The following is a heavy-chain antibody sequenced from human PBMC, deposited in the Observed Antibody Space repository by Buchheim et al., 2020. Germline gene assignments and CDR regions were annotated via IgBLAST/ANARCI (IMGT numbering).Heavy chain of an antibody. CDR1: GFTFSSYA. CDR3: ARDAEVGVYYYYGMDV. D-gene: IGHD2-8*01. Sequence: QVQLVESGGGVVQPGRSLRLSCAASGFTFSSYAMHWVRQAPGKGLEWVAVISYDGSNKYYADSVKGRFTISRDNSKNTLYLQMNSLRAEDTAVYYCARDAEVGVYYYYGMDVWGQGTT. CDR2: ISYDGSNK. V-gene: IGHV3-30-3*01. J-gene: IGHJ6*02.